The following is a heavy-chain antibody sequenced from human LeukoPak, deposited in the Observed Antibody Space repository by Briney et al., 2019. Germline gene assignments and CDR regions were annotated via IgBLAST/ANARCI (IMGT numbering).Heavy chain of an antibody. Sequence: PGGSLGLSCAASGFTFSSYSMNWVRQAPGKGLEWVSSISSSSSYIYYADSVKGRFTISRDNAKNSLYLQMNSLRAEDTAVYYCARDLSYSSAPLPFYYFDYWGQGTLVTASS. D-gene: IGHD6-19*01. V-gene: IGHV3-21*01. CDR3: ARDLSYSSAPLPFYYFDY. J-gene: IGHJ4*02. CDR2: ISSSSSYI. CDR1: GFTFSSYS.